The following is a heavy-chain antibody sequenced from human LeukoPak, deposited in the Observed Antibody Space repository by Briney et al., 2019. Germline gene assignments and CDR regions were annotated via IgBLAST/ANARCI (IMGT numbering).Heavy chain of an antibody. Sequence: PGGSLRLSCAASGFTFSSYAMSWVRQAPGKGLEWVSSISSSSSYIYYADSVKGRFTISRDNAKNSLYLQMNSLRAEDTAVYYCASSRHSEEFDYWGQGTLVTVSS. J-gene: IGHJ4*02. V-gene: IGHV3-21*01. CDR1: GFTFSSYA. CDR3: ASSRHSEEFDY. CDR2: ISSSSSYI. D-gene: IGHD4-11*01.